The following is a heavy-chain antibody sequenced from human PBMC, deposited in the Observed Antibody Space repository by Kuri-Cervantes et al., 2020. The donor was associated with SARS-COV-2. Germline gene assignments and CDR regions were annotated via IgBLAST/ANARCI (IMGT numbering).Heavy chain of an antibody. CDR1: GGSISSSSYY. CDR3: ARNVKYRQPYYYMDV. CDR2: IYHSGST. J-gene: IGHJ6*03. V-gene: IGHV4-39*07. D-gene: IGHD6-6*01. Sequence: SETLSLTCTVSGGSISSSSYYWGWIRQPPGKGLEWIGSIYHSGSTYYNPSLKSRVTISVDTSKNQFSLKLSSVTAADTAVYYCARNVKYRQPYYYMDVWGKGTTVTVSS.